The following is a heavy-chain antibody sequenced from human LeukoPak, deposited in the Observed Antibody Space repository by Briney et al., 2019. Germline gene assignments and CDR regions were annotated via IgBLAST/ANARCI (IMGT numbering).Heavy chain of an antibody. Sequence: PGGSLRLSCAASGFTFSSYAIHWVRQAPGKGLEYVSAISSSGGSTYYADSVKGRFTISRDNSKNTVYLQMGSLRTEDMAVYYCSRGAYDGFDYGVQGTLVTVSS. J-gene: IGHJ4*02. CDR1: GFTFSSYA. CDR2: ISSSGGST. V-gene: IGHV3-64*02. CDR3: SRGAYDGFDY. D-gene: IGHD5-12*01.